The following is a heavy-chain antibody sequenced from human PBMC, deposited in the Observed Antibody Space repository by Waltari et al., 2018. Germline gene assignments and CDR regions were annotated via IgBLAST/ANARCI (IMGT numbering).Heavy chain of an antibody. CDR2: IDYSGST. D-gene: IGHD3-22*01. V-gene: IGHV4-39*07. CDR3: ARELIYDSSGYYFDY. Sequence: QLQLQESGPGLVKPSETLSLTCTVSGGSISSSSYYWGWIRQPPGKGLEWIGSIDYSGSTYYNPSLKSRVTISVDTSKSQFSLKLSSVTAADMAVYYCARELIYDSSGYYFDYWGQGTLVTVSS. J-gene: IGHJ4*02. CDR1: GGSISSSSYY.